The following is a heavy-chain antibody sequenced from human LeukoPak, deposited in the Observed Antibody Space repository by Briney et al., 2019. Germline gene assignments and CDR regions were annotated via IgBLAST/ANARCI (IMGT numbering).Heavy chain of an antibody. Sequence: ASVKVSCKVSGYTLTELSMHRVRQAPGKGLEWMGGFDPEDGETIYAQKFQGRVTMTEDTSTDTAYMELSSLRSEDTAVYYCATMCRKAMVRGVISWFDPWGQGTLVTVSS. CDR2: FDPEDGET. D-gene: IGHD3-10*01. V-gene: IGHV1-24*01. J-gene: IGHJ5*02. CDR1: GYTLTELS. CDR3: ATMCRKAMVRGVISWFDP.